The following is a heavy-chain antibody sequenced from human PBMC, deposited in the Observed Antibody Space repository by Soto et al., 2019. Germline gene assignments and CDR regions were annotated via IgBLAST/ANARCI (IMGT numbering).Heavy chain of an antibody. CDR2: ISGSGGST. Sequence: GGSLRLSCAASGFTFSSYAMSWVRQAPGKGLEWVSAISGSGGSTYYADSVKGRFTISRDKSKNTLYLQRNSLRAEDTAVYYCAGAAKIVVVPDAPLEPWGQGTLVTVSS. J-gene: IGHJ5*02. V-gene: IGHV3-23*01. CDR1: GFTFSSYA. D-gene: IGHD2-2*01. CDR3: AGAAKIVVVPDAPLEP.